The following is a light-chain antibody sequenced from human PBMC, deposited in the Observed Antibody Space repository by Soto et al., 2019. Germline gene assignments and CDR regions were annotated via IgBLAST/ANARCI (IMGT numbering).Light chain of an antibody. CDR2: ETS. J-gene: IGKJ5*01. CDR3: HQYNNWPPIT. Sequence: EIVLTQSPDTLSLSPGETATLSLRASQSVSSNLAWYQQKRGQAPRLLIFETSTRATGIPARFSGSGSGTEFTLTISSLQPEDFAVYYCHQYNNWPPITFGQGTRLEIK. CDR1: QSVSSN. V-gene: IGKV3-15*01.